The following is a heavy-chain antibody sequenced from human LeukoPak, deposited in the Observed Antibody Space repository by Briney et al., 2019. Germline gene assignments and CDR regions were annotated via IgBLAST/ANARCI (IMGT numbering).Heavy chain of an antibody. CDR3: ARDLGAYYVWGSYQPYYFDY. CDR2: ISSSTSTI. J-gene: IGHJ4*02. D-gene: IGHD3-16*02. V-gene: IGHV3-48*01. Sequence: PGGSLRLSCAASGFTVSSSYMNWVRQAPGKGLEWISYISSSTSTIYYADSVKGRFTISRDNAKNSLYLQMNSLRAEDTAVYYCARDLGAYYVWGSYQPYYFDYWGQGTLVTVSS. CDR1: GFTVSSSY.